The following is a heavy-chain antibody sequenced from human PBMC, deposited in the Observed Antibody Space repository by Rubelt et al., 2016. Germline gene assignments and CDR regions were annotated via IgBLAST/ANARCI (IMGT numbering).Heavy chain of an antibody. Sequence: QVTLRESGPALVRPTQTLTLTCTFSGFSLSTSGMCVSWIRQPPGKALEWLALIDWDDDKYYSTSLRTRLTISKDTSKNQVVLTMTDMEPLDTATYYGARTQTETEPDYWGQGTLVTVSS. V-gene: IGHV2-70*01. CDR3: ARTQTETEPDY. J-gene: IGHJ4*02. CDR1: GFSLSTSGMC. CDR2: IDWDDDK. D-gene: IGHD1-1*01.